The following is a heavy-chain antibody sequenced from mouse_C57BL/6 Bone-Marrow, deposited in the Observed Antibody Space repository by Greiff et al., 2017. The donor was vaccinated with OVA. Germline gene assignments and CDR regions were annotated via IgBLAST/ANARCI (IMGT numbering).Heavy chain of an antibody. CDR2: ICNGGGST. J-gene: IGHJ4*01. CDR3: ARLDAMDY. V-gene: IGHV5-12*01. CDR1: GFTFSDFY. Sequence: EVMLVESGGGLVQPGGSLKLSCAASGFTFSDFYMYWIRQTPEKRLEWVAYICNGGGSTYYPDTVKGRFTISRDNAKNTLYLQMSRLKSEDTAMYYCARLDAMDYWGQGTSVTVSS.